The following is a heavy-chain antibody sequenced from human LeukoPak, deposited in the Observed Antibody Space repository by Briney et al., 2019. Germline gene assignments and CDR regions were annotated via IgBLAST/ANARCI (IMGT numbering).Heavy chain of an antibody. CDR1: GFTFSSYW. J-gene: IGHJ6*03. Sequence: GGSLRLSCAASGFTFSSYWMSWVRQAPGKGLEWVANIKQDGSEKYYVDSVKGRFTISRDNAKNSLYLQMNSLRAEDTAVYYCARVALLWFGELFPLRYYYMDVWGKGTTVTVSS. CDR2: IKQDGSEK. D-gene: IGHD3-10*01. V-gene: IGHV3-7*01. CDR3: ARVALLWFGELFPLRYYYMDV.